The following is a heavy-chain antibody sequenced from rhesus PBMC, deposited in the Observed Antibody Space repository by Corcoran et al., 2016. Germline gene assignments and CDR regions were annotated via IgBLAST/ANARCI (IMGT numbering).Heavy chain of an antibody. Sequence: QLQLQESGPGLVKPSETLSLTCAVSGYSISSGYGWSWIRQPPGKVLVWMGYFSYSGSPSYNPSLKSRVTISRDTSKNQFSLKLSSVTAADTAVYYCARSRYSGSYLDYWGQGVLVTVSS. V-gene: IGHV4-122*02. CDR3: ARSRYSGSYLDY. D-gene: IGHD3-16*01. CDR2: FSYSGSP. J-gene: IGHJ4*01. CDR1: GYSISSGYG.